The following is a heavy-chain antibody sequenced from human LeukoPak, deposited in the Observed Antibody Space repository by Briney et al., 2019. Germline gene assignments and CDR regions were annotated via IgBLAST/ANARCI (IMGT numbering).Heavy chain of an antibody. D-gene: IGHD3-22*01. CDR1: GGTFSSYA. V-gene: IGHV1-69*04. J-gene: IGHJ4*02. Sequence: SVKVSCKASGGTFSSYAVSWVRQAPGQGLEWMGRIIPILGIANYAQKFQGRVTITADKSTSTAYMELSSLRSGDTAVYYCARGGPHYYDSSGSGPDYWGQGTLVTVSS. CDR2: IIPILGIA. CDR3: ARGGPHYYDSSGSGPDY.